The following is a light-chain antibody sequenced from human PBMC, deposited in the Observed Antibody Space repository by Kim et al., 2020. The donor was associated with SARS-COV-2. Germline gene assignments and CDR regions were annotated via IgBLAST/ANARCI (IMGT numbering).Light chain of an antibody. CDR2: DVT. J-gene: IGLJ2*01. Sequence: GQSIPISCTGTSSLVGDYNYVSWYQQHPGKAPKLIIYDVTYRPSGVSTHFSGSKSGNTASLTISGLQAADEADYYCTSYTGADTVVFGGGTQLTVL. CDR1: SSLVGDYNY. V-gene: IGLV2-14*03. CDR3: TSYTGADTVV.